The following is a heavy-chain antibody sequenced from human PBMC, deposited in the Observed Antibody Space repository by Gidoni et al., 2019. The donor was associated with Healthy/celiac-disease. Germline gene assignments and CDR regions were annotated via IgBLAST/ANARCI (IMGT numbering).Heavy chain of an antibody. Sequence: QVQLQQWGAGLLKPSETLSLTCAVDGGALSGYYWSWIRQPPGKGLEWIGELNHSGSTNYNPSLKSRVTISVDTSKNQFSLKLSSVTAAATAVYYCARGRIPYCGSGSTYYFDYWGQGTLVTVSS. V-gene: IGHV4-34*01. CDR3: ARGRIPYCGSGSTYYFDY. CDR2: LNHSGST. J-gene: IGHJ4*02. CDR1: GGALSGYY. D-gene: IGHD3-10*01.